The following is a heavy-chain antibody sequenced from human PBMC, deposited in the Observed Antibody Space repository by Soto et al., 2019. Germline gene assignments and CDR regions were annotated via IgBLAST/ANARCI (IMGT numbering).Heavy chain of an antibody. Sequence: QVQLQQWGAGLLKPSETLSLTCAVYGGSFSGYYWSWIRQPPGKGLERIGEINHSGSTNYNPSLKSRVTISVDTSKNQFSLKLSSVTAADTAVYYCARDNGYSYGYYFDYWGQGTLVTVSS. J-gene: IGHJ4*02. D-gene: IGHD5-18*01. V-gene: IGHV4-34*01. CDR3: ARDNGYSYGYYFDY. CDR2: INHSGST. CDR1: GGSFSGYY.